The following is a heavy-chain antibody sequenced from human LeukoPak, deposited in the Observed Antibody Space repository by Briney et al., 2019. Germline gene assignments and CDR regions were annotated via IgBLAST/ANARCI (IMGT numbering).Heavy chain of an antibody. J-gene: IGHJ3*01. CDR1: GFTFSSYE. V-gene: IGHV3-48*03. D-gene: IGHD6-13*01. CDR3: ARVTGVWADSWYTGPCDL. Sequence: PGGSLRLSCAASGFTFSSYEMNWVRQAPGKGLEWVSYISTSGATEYYADSVRGRFSISRDNAKDSLSLQMNSLRAEDTAIYYCARVTGVWADSWYTGPCDLWGQGTLVTVSS. CDR2: ISTSGATE.